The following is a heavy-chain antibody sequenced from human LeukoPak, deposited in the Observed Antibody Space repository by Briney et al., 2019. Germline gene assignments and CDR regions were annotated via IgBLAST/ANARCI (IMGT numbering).Heavy chain of an antibody. CDR2: ISSDGSHK. V-gene: IGHV3-30*03. D-gene: IGHD2-8*01. J-gene: IGHJ4*02. CDR1: GFTFNTYG. CDR3: ARMVARGVWVLDY. Sequence: GRSLRLSCAASGFTFNTYGIHSVRQAPGKGLEWVAVISSDGSHKSYADSLKGRFTISRDNSKNTLYLQMNSLRDEDSAVYYCARMVARGVWVLDYWGQGTLVTVSS.